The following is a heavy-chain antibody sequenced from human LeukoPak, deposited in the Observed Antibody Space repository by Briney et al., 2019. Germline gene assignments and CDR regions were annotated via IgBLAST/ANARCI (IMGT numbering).Heavy chain of an antibody. V-gene: IGHV3-21*04. J-gene: IGHJ4*02. CDR1: GFTFSSYT. CDR2: INTLSNDI. D-gene: IGHD3-10*01. CDR3: ARVPGSYYVDFDY. Sequence: SGGSLRLSCAASGFTFSSYTMNWVRQPPGKGLEWISSINTLSNDIHYRDSVRGRFTVSKDNSENTLYLQMNSLRAEDTAVYYCARVPGSYYVDFDYWGQGTLVTVSS.